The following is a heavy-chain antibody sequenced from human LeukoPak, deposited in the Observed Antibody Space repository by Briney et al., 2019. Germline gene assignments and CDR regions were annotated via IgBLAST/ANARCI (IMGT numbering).Heavy chain of an antibody. CDR2: ISDSGSNI. V-gene: IGHV3-48*03. D-gene: IGHD3-3*01. Sequence: GGSLRLSCAASGSTFSSFEMNWVRQAPGKGLEWVSYISDSGSNIYYADSVKGRFTISRDNAKNSLYLQMNSLRVEDTAVYYCARVPNYGFWSGYSLDYWGQGSLVIVSS. CDR1: GSTFSSFE. CDR3: ARVPNYGFWSGYSLDY. J-gene: IGHJ4*02.